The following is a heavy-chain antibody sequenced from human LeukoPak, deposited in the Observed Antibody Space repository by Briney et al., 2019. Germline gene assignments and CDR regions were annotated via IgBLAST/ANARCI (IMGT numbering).Heavy chain of an antibody. Sequence: PGGSLRLSCAASGFTFSSHWMHWVRQAPGKGLVWVSLIDGDGSNTNYADSVKGRFVISRDNAENTLFLQMSSLRADDTGVYYCTRDLGHCTGGTCFPSGPADYWGQGTLVTVSS. CDR3: TRDLGHCTGGTCFPSGPADY. V-gene: IGHV3-74*01. D-gene: IGHD2-15*01. CDR2: IDGDGSNT. CDR1: GFTFSSHW. J-gene: IGHJ4*02.